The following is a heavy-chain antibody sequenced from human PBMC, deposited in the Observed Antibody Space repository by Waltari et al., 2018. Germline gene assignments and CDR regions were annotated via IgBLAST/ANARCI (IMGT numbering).Heavy chain of an antibody. J-gene: IGHJ4*02. Sequence: QVQLQESGPGLVKPSETLSLTCTVSGGSISSYYWSWIRQPPGKGLEWIGYIYYSGSTNYNPSLKSRVTISVDTSKNQFSLKLSSVTAADTAVYYCARSADYGDYYFDYWGQGTLVTVSS. D-gene: IGHD4-17*01. CDR3: ARSADYGDYYFDY. V-gene: IGHV4-59*01. CDR1: GGSISSYY. CDR2: IYYSGST.